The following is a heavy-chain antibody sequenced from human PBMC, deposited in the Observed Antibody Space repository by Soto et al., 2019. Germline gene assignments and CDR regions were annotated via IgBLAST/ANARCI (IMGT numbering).Heavy chain of an antibody. V-gene: IGHV4-4*03. J-gene: IGHJ4*02. Sequence: QVQLQESGPGLVKPPGTLSLTCAVSGGSISSSSWWSWVRLPPGKGLEWIGEIYHSGTTNYNPSLKSRVTISVDKSKTQFSLKLSSVTAADTAVYYCARRGDGSGSLDYWGQGTLVTVSS. D-gene: IGHD3-10*01. CDR2: IYHSGTT. CDR1: GGSISSSSW. CDR3: ARRGDGSGSLDY.